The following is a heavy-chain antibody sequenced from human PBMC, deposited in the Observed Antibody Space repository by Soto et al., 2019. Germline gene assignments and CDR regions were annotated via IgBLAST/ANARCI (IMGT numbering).Heavy chain of an antibody. CDR2: IIPIFGTA. CDR3: ARRRYDFWSGYYASFDY. V-gene: IGHV1-69*01. D-gene: IGHD3-3*01. J-gene: IGHJ4*02. CDR1: GGANSRYA. Sequence: TVSWKTSGGANSRYASSWVRQAPGQGLEWMGGIIPIFGTANYAQKFQGRVTITADESTSTAYMELSSLRSEDTAVYYCARRRYDFWSGYYASFDYWGQGTLVTVSS.